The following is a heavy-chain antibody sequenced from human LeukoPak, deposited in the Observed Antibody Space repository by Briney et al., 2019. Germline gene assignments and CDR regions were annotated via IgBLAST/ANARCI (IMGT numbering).Heavy chain of an antibody. V-gene: IGHV5-51*01. J-gene: IGHJ6*02. Sequence: GEFLKISCKGSGYSFTSYWIGWVRQMPGKGLEWMGIIYPGDSDTRYSPSFQGQVTISADKSISTAYLQWSSLKASDTAMYYCASRYGESQRDPYYYYYGMDVWGQGTTVTVSS. CDR1: GYSFTSYW. CDR2: IYPGDSDT. D-gene: IGHD4-17*01. CDR3: ASRYGESQRDPYYYYYGMDV.